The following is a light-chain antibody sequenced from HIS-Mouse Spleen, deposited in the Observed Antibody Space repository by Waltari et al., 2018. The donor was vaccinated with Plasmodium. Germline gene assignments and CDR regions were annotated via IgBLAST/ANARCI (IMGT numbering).Light chain of an antibody. CDR2: DVS. J-gene: IGLJ2*01. CDR3: SSYTSSSTPV. V-gene: IGLV2-14*03. Sequence: QSALTQPASVSGSPGQSITISCTGTSSDVGGYNYVSWYQQHPGKAPKLMIYDVSKRPSGVCNRFSGSKSGNTASLTISWLQAEDEADYYCSSYTSSSTPVFGGGTKLTVL. CDR1: SSDVGGYNY.